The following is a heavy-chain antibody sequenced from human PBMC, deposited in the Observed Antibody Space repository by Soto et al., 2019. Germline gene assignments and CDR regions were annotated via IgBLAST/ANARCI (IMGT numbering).Heavy chain of an antibody. V-gene: IGHV4-4*07. CDR2: IFSSGRI. CDR3: ARGWDVKYFDY. Sequence: HVQLQESGPGLVKPSETLSLSCSVSGDSLLSSYWSWVRQPAGKGLEWIGHIFSSGRISYNPSLKSRLTMSIDTSMNVFPLNLTSVTAADTAVYYCARGWDVKYFDYWGQGTLVTVSS. J-gene: IGHJ4*02. D-gene: IGHD1-26*01. CDR1: GDSLLSSY.